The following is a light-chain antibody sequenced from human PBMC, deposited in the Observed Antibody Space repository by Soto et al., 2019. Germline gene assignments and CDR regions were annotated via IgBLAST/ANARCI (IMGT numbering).Light chain of an antibody. CDR1: QSVSTSN. Sequence: IVFTLFPGTLSTRPTERATLSCRASQSVSTSNLAWYQQRPGQAPRLLIYGASRRATGIPDRFSGSGSGTDFTLTISSLEPEDLAVYYCQQYDYSVWTFGKVTKVDIK. J-gene: IGKJ1*01. CDR3: QQYDYSVWT. V-gene: IGKV3-20*01. CDR2: GAS.